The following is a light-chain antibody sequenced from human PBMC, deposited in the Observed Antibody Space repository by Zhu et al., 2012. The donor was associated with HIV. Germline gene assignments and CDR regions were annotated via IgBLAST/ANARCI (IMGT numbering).Light chain of an antibody. V-gene: IGKV3-15*01. CDR3: HQYNNWPPT. CDR1: QSVGSN. J-gene: IGKJ1*01. Sequence: ETVMTQSPATLSVSPGEGGTLSCRASQSVGSNLAWYQQKPGQVPRLLIYRSSTRATGISDRFRGSGSGTEFTLTISSLQSEDFAVYYCHQYNNWPPTFGQETTVDIK. CDR2: RSS.